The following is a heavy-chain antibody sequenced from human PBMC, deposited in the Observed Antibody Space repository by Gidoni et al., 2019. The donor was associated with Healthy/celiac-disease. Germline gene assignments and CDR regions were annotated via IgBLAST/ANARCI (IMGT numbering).Heavy chain of an antibody. CDR2: INHSGST. Sequence: QVQLQQWGAGLLKPSETLSLTCAVSGGSFSGYYWRWIRQPPGKGLEWIGEINHSGSTNYNPSLKRRVTISVDTSKNQFSLKLSSVTAADTAVYYCARSRKRYSSSWYGYWGQGTLVTVSS. D-gene: IGHD6-13*01. J-gene: IGHJ4*02. V-gene: IGHV4-34*01. CDR1: GGSFSGYY. CDR3: ARSRKRYSSSWYGY.